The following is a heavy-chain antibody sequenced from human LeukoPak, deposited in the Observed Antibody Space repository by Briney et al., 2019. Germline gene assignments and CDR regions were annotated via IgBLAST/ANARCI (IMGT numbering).Heavy chain of an antibody. V-gene: IGHV3-48*04. J-gene: IGHJ3*02. CDR2: ISSSSSTI. CDR1: GFTFSRYS. CDR3: ARTGSGWFYAFDI. Sequence: GGSLRLSCAAPGFTFSRYSMKWVRQAPGKGLGWVSYISSSSSTIYYADSVKGRFTISRDNAKKTLYLQIISLRAEDTAVYYCARTGSGWFYAFDIWGQGTMVTVSS. D-gene: IGHD6-19*01.